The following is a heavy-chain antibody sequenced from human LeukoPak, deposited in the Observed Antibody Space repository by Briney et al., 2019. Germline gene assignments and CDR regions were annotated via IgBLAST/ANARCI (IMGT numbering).Heavy chain of an antibody. J-gene: IGHJ4*02. CDR3: ARDQYYYDSSDYRNFGY. CDR1: GGSFSGYY. D-gene: IGHD3-22*01. Sequence: PSETLSLTCAVYGGSFSGYYWSWIRQPPGKGLEWIGEINHSGSTNYNPSLKSRVTISVDTSKNQFSLKLSSVTAADTAVYYCARDQYYYDSSDYRNFGYWGQGTLVTVSS. CDR2: INHSGST. V-gene: IGHV4-34*01.